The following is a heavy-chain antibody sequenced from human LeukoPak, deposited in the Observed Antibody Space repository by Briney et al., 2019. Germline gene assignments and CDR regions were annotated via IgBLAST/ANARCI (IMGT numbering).Heavy chain of an antibody. J-gene: IGHJ4*02. CDR2: ISSSSSYI. D-gene: IGHD5-18*01. Sequence: GGSLRLSCAASGFTFSSYSMNWVRQAPGKGLEWVSSISSSSSYIYYAGSVKGRFTISRDNAKNSLYLQMNSLRAEDTAVYYCASGTSYALVMYYFDYWGQGTLVTVSS. CDR1: GFTFSSYS. CDR3: ASGTSYALVMYYFDY. V-gene: IGHV3-21*01.